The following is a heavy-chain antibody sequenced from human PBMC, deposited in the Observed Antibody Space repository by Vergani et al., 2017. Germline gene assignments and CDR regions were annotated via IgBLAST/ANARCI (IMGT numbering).Heavy chain of an antibody. Sequence: EVQLLESGGGLVQPGGSLRLSCAASGFTFSSYAMSWVRQAPGKGLGWVSAISGSGGSTYYADSVKGRFTISRDNSKNTLYLQMNSLRAEDTAVYYCAKDLDIVVVPAAPFDYWGQGTLVTVSS. CDR1: GFTFSSYA. V-gene: IGHV3-23*01. J-gene: IGHJ4*02. CDR3: AKDLDIVVVPAAPFDY. CDR2: ISGSGGST. D-gene: IGHD2-2*03.